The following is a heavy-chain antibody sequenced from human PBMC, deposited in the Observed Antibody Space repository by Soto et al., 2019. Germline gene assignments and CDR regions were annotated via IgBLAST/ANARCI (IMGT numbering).Heavy chain of an antibody. CDR3: AKLKGGLGRFYGLDA. Sequence: GALRLSCRASGFTFKNYAMTWVRKCPGKGLQWVSLMTGGGTTDYADSAKGRFIISRDNSKNTLSLQMHNLRADDTALYYCAKLKGGLGRFYGLDAWGQGTMVTVSS. CDR2: MTGGGTT. V-gene: IGHV3-23*01. J-gene: IGHJ6*02. CDR1: GFTFKNYA. D-gene: IGHD3-3*01.